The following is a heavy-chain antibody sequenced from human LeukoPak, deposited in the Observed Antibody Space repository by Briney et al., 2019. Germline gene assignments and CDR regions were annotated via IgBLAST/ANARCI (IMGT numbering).Heavy chain of an antibody. V-gene: IGHV3-9*01. CDR3: AKEFGGDIVVVPAAHSYYFGY. CDR2: ISWNSGSI. Sequence: PGRSLRLSCAASGFTFDDYAMHWVRQAPGKGLEWVSGISWNSGSIGYADSVRGRFTISRDNAKNSLYLQMNSLRAEDTALYYCAKEFGGDIVVVPAAHSYYFGYWGQGTLVTVSS. CDR1: GFTFDDYA. D-gene: IGHD2-2*01. J-gene: IGHJ4*02.